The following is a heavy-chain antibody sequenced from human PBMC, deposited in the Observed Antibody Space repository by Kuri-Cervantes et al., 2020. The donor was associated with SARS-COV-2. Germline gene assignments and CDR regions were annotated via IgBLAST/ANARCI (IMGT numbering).Heavy chain of an antibody. CDR3: VHLGDYVDPLFDY. Sequence: SGPTLVKPTQTLTLTCIFSGFSQNGSGVGVGWVRQPPGKALEWLASIFWHEDKAYRPSLTSRLTITKDTSKNQVVLTLTNVDPVDTATYYCVHLGDYVDPLFDYWGQGTLVTVSS. V-gene: IGHV2-5*01. CDR1: GFSQNGSGVG. J-gene: IGHJ4*02. CDR2: IFWHEDK. D-gene: IGHD4-17*01.